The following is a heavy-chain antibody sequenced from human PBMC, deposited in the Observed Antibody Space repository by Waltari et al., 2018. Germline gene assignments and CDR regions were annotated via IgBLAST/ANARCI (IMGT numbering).Heavy chain of an antibody. V-gene: IGHV3-9*01. CDR2: ISWNSGSI. J-gene: IGHJ4*02. CDR1: GFTFDDYA. CDR3: AKAIAPHYGDYVFDY. D-gene: IGHD4-17*01. Sequence: EVQLVESGGGWVQPGRSLRLSCAASGFTFDDYAMHWVRQAPGKGLEWVSGISWNSGSIVYADSVNGRFTISSDNAKNSLYLQMNSLRAEDTALYYCAKAIAPHYGDYVFDYWGQGTLVTVSS.